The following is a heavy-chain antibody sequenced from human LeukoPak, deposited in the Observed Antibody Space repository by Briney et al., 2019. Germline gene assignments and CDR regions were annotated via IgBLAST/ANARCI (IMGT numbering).Heavy chain of an antibody. CDR2: MYYSGST. CDR1: GGSISSYY. Sequence: SETLSLTCTVSGGSISSYYWSWIRQPPGKGLEWIGYMYYSGSTNYNPSLKSRVTISLDTPKNQFSLRLNSVTAADTAVYYCARGVAGYGLYDYWGQGTLVTVSS. V-gene: IGHV4-59*01. D-gene: IGHD5-12*01. CDR3: ARGVAGYGLYDY. J-gene: IGHJ4*02.